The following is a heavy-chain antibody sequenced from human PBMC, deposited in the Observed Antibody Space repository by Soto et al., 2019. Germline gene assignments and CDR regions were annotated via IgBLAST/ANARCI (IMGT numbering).Heavy chain of an antibody. V-gene: IGHV1-24*01. CDR3: ATGPRYCSGGSCYRGFGLNPGPFNY. Sequence: GASVKVSCKVSGYTLTELSMHWVRQAPGKGLEWMGGFDPEDGETIYAQKFQGRVTMTEDTSTDTAYMELSSLRSEDTAVYYCATGPRYCSGGSCYRGFGLNPGPFNYWGQGTLVTVSS. J-gene: IGHJ4*02. CDR2: FDPEDGET. D-gene: IGHD2-15*01. CDR1: GYTLTELS.